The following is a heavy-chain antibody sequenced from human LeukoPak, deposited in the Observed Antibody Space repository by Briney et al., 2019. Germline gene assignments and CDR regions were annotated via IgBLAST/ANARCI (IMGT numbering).Heavy chain of an antibody. CDR3: ARGVDYGDYTTAGFDY. Sequence: SETLSLTCAVYGGSFSGYYWSWIRQPPGKGLEWIGEINHSGSTNYNPSLKSRVTISVDTSKNQFSLKLSSVTAADTAVYYCARGVDYGDYTTAGFDYWGQGTLVTVSS. CDR2: INHSGST. V-gene: IGHV4-34*01. J-gene: IGHJ4*02. CDR1: GGSFSGYY. D-gene: IGHD4-17*01.